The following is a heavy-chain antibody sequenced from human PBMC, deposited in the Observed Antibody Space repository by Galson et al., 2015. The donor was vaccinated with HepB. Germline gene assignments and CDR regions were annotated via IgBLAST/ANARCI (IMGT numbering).Heavy chain of an antibody. CDR3: ATDLSVTVTGD. D-gene: IGHD2-21*02. V-gene: IGHV1-24*01. CDR1: GYRLTEVS. Sequence: SVKVSCKVSGYRLTEVSMHWVRQAPGKGLEWMGGFDPDDGETIYARNFQGRLTMTEDTSTDTAYMELSSLRFEDTAVYYCATDLSVTVTGDWGQGTLVTVSS. J-gene: IGHJ4*02. CDR2: FDPDDGET.